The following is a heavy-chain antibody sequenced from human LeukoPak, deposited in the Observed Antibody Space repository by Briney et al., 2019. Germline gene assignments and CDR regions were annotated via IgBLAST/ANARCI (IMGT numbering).Heavy chain of an antibody. Sequence: PGGSLRLSCAASGFTVSSNYMSWVRQAPGKGLEWVSVIYSGGSTYYADSVKGRFTISRDNSKNTLYLQMNSLRAEDTAVYYCAKDGHTAMEQGYFDYWGQGTLVTVSS. CDR1: GFTVSSNY. D-gene: IGHD5-18*01. CDR3: AKDGHTAMEQGYFDY. V-gene: IGHV3-53*05. CDR2: IYSGGST. J-gene: IGHJ4*02.